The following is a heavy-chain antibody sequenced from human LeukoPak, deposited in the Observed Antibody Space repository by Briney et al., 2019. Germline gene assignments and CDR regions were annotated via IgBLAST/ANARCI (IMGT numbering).Heavy chain of an antibody. CDR1: GGTFSSYA. V-gene: IGHV1-69*13. CDR2: VIPIFGTA. J-gene: IGHJ4*02. CDR3: ARDSDTYYYDSSGYSFCY. D-gene: IGHD3-22*01. Sequence: SVKVSCKASGGTFSSYAISWVRQAPGQALEWMVGVIPIFGTANYAQKFQGRVTITADESTSTAYMELSSLRSEDTAVYYCARDSDTYYYDSSGYSFCYWGQGTLVTVSS.